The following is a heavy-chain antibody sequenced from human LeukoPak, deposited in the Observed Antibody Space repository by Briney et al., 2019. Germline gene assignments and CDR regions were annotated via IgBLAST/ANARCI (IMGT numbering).Heavy chain of an antibody. CDR3: ARDPSPYYYCGMDV. CDR1: GFTFSSYG. CDR2: IWYDGSNK. V-gene: IGHV3-33*01. Sequence: PGGSLRLSCAASGFTFSSYGMHWVRQAPGKGLEWVAVIWYDGSNKYYADSVKGRFTISRDNSKNTLYLQMNSLRAEDTAVYYCARDPSPYYYCGMDVWGQGTTVTVSS. D-gene: IGHD6-6*01. J-gene: IGHJ6*02.